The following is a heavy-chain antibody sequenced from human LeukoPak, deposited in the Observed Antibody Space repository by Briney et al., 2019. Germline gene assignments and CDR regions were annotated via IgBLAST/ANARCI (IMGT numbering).Heavy chain of an antibody. CDR1: GGSISSSSYY. D-gene: IGHD3-22*01. Sequence: SETLSLTCTVSGGSISSSSYYWSWIRQPPGKGLEWIGYIYYSGSTNYSPSLKSRVTISVDTSKNQFSLKLSSVTAADTAVYYCARYYYDTSGMYYFDYWGQGTLVTVSS. CDR3: ARYYYDTSGMYYFDY. J-gene: IGHJ4*02. CDR2: IYYSGST. V-gene: IGHV4-61*01.